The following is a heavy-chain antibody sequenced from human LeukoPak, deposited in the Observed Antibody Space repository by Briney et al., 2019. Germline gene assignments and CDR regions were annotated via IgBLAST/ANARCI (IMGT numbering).Heavy chain of an antibody. Sequence: PSETLSLTCAVYGGPLSGYYWSWIRQPPGKGLEWIGEINHSGSTNYNPSLKSRVTISVDTSKNQFSLKLSSVTAADTAVYYCARAGPYYGSGSYYYFDYWGQGTLVTVSS. V-gene: IGHV4-34*01. J-gene: IGHJ4*02. D-gene: IGHD3-10*01. CDR1: GGPLSGYY. CDR2: INHSGST. CDR3: ARAGPYYGSGSYYYFDY.